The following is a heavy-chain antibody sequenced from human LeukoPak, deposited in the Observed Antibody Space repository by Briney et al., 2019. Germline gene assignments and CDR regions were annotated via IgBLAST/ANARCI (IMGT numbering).Heavy chain of an antibody. V-gene: IGHV4-30-2*01. CDR3: ARNYGYYDILTGYYIDAFDI. CDR2: IYQSGST. CDR1: GGSISSGGYS. D-gene: IGHD3-9*01. J-gene: IGHJ3*02. Sequence: PSETLSLTCAVSGGSISSGGYSGGWIRQPPGKGLEWIGYIYQSGSTYYNPSLKSRVTISVDRSKNQFSLKLSSVTAADTAVYYCARNYGYYDILTGYYIDAFDIWGQGTMVTVSS.